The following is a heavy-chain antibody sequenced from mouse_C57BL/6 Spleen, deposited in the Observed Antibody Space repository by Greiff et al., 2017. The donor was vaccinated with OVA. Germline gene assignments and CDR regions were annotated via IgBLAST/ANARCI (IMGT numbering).Heavy chain of an antibody. CDR3: ASTPVAY. Sequence: QVQLKQSGPGLVLPSQRLSITCTVSGFSLTSYGVHWVRQSPGKGLEWLGVIWSGGSTVYNAAFISRLSISNDNSKCQVFFKMDSLQANDTAICYCASTPVAYRGQVTLVTISA. V-gene: IGHV2-2*02. CDR1: GFSLTSYG. CDR2: IWSGGST. J-gene: IGHJ3*01.